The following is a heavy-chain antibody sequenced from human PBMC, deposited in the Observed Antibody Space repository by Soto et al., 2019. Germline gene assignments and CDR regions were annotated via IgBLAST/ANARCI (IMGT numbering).Heavy chain of an antibody. CDR1: GYTFTSYD. Sequence: QVQLVQSGAEVKKPGASVKVSCKASGYTFTSYDINWVRQATGQGLEWMGWMNPNSGNTGYAQKFQGRVTMTRNTSISTAYMELSSLRYEDTAVYYGAGGSWQWLVFKRFDPWGQGTLVPVSS. D-gene: IGHD6-19*01. V-gene: IGHV1-8*01. CDR2: MNPNSGNT. J-gene: IGHJ5*02. CDR3: AGGSWQWLVFKRFDP.